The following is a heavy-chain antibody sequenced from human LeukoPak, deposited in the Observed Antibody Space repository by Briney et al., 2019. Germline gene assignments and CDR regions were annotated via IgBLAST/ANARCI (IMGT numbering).Heavy chain of an antibody. CDR2: ISSSSTYI. J-gene: IGHJ4*02. Sequence: PGGSLRLSCAASGFTFSSYTMNWVRQAPGKGLEWVSSISSSSTYINYADSVKGRFTISRDNAKNSLYLHMNSLRAEDTAVYYCARRSGIAVAGAFDYWGQGTLVTVSS. V-gene: IGHV3-21*01. CDR3: ARRSGIAVAGAFDY. D-gene: IGHD6-19*01. CDR1: GFTFSSYT.